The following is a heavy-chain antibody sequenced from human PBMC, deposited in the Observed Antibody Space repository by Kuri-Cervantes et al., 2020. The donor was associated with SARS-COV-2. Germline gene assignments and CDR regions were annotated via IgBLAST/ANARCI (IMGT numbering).Heavy chain of an antibody. V-gene: IGHV4-61*01. J-gene: IGHJ5*02. CDR1: GASMSDPMSHYY. D-gene: IGHD3-10*01. CDR3: ATKLFGEHWFDP. CDR2: IFHTGSN. Sequence: SETLSPTCTVSGASMSDPMSHYYWNWLRLTPGKGLKWIGYIFHTGSNSQNPSLKSRVTISLDTSKNQFSLSLNSVTPADTAVYYCATKLFGEHWFDPWGQGILVTVSS.